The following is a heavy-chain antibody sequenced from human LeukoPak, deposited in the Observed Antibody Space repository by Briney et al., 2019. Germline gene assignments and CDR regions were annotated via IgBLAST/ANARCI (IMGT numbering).Heavy chain of an antibody. CDR1: GYTFTSYY. CDR3: VAYLFVVVVAATGVEDY. J-gene: IGHJ4*02. V-gene: IGHV1-46*01. Sequence: ASVKVSCKASGYTFTSYYMHWVRQAPGQGLEWMGIINPSGGSTSYAQKFQGRVTMTRDTSTSTVYMELSSLRAEDTAVYYCVAYLFVVVVAATGVEDYWGQGTLVTVSS. CDR2: INPSGGST. D-gene: IGHD2-15*01.